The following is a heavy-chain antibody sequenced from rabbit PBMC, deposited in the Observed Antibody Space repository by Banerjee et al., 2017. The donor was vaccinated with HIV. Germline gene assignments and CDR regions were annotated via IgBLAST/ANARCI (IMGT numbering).Heavy chain of an antibody. CDR1: GFSFSSSYW. CDR3: TRWSSNGNLGL. CDR2: IDIGSSGRT. Sequence: QEQLEESGGDLVKPGASLTLTCTASGFSFSSSYWINWVRQAPGKGLEWIARIDIGSSGRTNYASWAKGRFTISKTSSTTVSLQMTSLTVADTATYFCTRWSSNGNLGLWGPGTLVTVS. J-gene: IGHJ4*01. V-gene: IGHV1S45*01. D-gene: IGHD1-1*01.